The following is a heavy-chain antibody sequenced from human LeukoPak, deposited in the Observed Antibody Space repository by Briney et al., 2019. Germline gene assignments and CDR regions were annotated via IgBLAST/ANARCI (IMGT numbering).Heavy chain of an antibody. CDR1: GFTFSSYS. CDR2: LSGNGVKT. Sequence: GGSLRLSCAASGFTFSSYSMNWVRQAPGRGLEWVSALSGNGVKTFYADSVKGRFTISRDNSKNMMYPQMNSLRVEDTAIYYCAKDLRWGLDSWGQGTLITVSS. J-gene: IGHJ4*02. CDR3: AKDLRWGLDS. D-gene: IGHD3-16*01. V-gene: IGHV3-23*01.